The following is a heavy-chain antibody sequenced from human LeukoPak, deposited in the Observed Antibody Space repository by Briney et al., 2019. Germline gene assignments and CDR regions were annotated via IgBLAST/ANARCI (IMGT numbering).Heavy chain of an antibody. Sequence: ASVKVSCKAFGYTFTSNYMHWVRQAPGQGPEWMGVISPSGGSTTYAQKFQGRVTLTRDMSTSTDYLELSSLRSEDTAVYYCAREQWLVQHYYYMDVWGKGTTVTVSS. V-gene: IGHV1-46*01. CDR2: ISPSGGST. CDR3: AREQWLVQHYYYMDV. J-gene: IGHJ6*03. D-gene: IGHD6-19*01. CDR1: GYTFTSNY.